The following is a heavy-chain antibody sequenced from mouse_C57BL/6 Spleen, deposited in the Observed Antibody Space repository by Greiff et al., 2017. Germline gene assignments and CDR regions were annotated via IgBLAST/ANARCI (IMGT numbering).Heavy chain of an antibody. V-gene: IGHV1-69*01. CDR3: AREISTTVVDGTGYVDY. D-gene: IGHD1-1*01. CDR1: GYTFTSYW. CDR2: IDPSDSYT. Sequence: QVQLQQPGAELVMPGASVKLSCKASGYTFTSYWMHWVKQRPGQGLEWIGEIDPSDSYTNYNQKFKGKSTLTVDKSSSTAYMQLSSLTAEDSAVYDCAREISTTVVDGTGYVDYWGQGTTLTVSS. J-gene: IGHJ2*01.